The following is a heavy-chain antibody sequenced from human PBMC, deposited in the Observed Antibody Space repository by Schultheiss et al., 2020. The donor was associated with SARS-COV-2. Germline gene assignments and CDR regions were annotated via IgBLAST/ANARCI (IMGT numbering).Heavy chain of an antibody. D-gene: IGHD5-18*01. CDR3: ASLRGYSFGHWYFDL. J-gene: IGHJ2*01. CDR2: ISGSGGST. V-gene: IGHV3-23*01. CDR1: GFTFSSYA. Sequence: GGSLRLSCATSGFTFSSYAMSWVRQAPGKGLEWVSAISGSGGSTYYSDSVKGRFTISRDNSKNTLNLQMNSLRAEDTALYYCASLRGYSFGHWYFDLWGRGTLVTVSS.